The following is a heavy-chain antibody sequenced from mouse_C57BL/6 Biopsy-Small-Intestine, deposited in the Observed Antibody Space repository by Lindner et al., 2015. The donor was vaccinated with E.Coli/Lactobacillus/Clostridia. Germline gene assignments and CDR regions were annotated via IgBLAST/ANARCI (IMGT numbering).Heavy chain of an antibody. D-gene: IGHD2-10*01. V-gene: IGHV1-14*01. CDR1: GYTFTSYV. Sequence: VQLQESGPELVKPGASVKMSCKASGYTFTSYVMHWVKQKPGQGLEWIGYINPYNDGTKYNEKFKGKATLTSDKSSSTAYMELSSLTSEDSAVYYCARGLPYYAMDYWGQGTSVTVSS. CDR2: INPYNDGT. J-gene: IGHJ4*01. CDR3: ARGLPYYAMDY.